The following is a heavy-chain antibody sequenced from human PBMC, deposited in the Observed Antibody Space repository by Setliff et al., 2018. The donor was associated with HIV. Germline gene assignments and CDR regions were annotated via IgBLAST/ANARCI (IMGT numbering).Heavy chain of an antibody. V-gene: IGHV1-18*01. CDR1: GYSFATYG. Sequence: ASLPFSCKASGYSFATYGIHWVRRAPGQGLEWMAWISTYTGDINYSENFRWRLTLTTDTSTNTAYMELRHLRSDDTALYYCARDSSASRTPPLHWGQGTLVTVSS. CDR3: ARDSSASRTPPLH. J-gene: IGHJ4*02. CDR2: ISTYTGDI.